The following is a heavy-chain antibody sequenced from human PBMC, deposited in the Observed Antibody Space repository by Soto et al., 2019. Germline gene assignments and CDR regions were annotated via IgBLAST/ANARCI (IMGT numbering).Heavy chain of an antibody. CDR2: IKGDGSEK. Sequence: EVRLVESGGGLVQPGGSLRLSCVASGFTFSSYWMSWVRQAPGKGLKWVANIKGDGSEKKYVDSVKGRFTISRDNANNLVYLQMNSLRAEDTALYYCGRDEVRNGVGVWGQGTTVTVSS. J-gene: IGHJ6*02. CDR1: GFTFSSYW. V-gene: IGHV3-7*01. CDR3: GRDEVRNGVGV.